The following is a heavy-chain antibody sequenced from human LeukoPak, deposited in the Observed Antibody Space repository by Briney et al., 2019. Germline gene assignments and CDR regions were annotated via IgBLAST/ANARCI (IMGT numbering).Heavy chain of an antibody. D-gene: IGHD2-21*01. CDR2: INPNSGGT. CDR3: ARDPGQYSRSLGPSDAFDI. Sequence: ASVKVSCKASGHTFTDYYIHWVRQAPGQGLEWMGWINPNSGGTYYAQTFQGRVTMTRDASINTAYMELSRLRSDDTAVYYCARDPGQYSRSLGPSDAFDIWGQGTMVTVSS. V-gene: IGHV1-2*02. J-gene: IGHJ3*02. CDR1: GHTFTDYY.